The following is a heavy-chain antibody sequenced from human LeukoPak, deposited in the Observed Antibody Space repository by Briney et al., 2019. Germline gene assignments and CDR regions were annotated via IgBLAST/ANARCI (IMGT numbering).Heavy chain of an antibody. J-gene: IGHJ4*02. CDR3: ARGGYSSGYYYFDY. CDR2: IYFSGST. D-gene: IGHD3-22*01. CDR1: GDSVSSYY. Sequence: SETLSLTCTVSGDSVSSYYWSWIRQFPGKGLEWIGYIYFSGSTSYNPSLESRVTISLDTSQNQFSLKVSSVTAADTAVYYCARGGYSSGYYYFDYWGQGTLVTVSS. V-gene: IGHV4-59*08.